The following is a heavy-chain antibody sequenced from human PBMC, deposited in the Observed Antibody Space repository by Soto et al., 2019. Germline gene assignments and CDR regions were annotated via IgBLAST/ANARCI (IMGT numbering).Heavy chain of an antibody. Sequence: GASVKVSCKASGYTFTSYGISWVRQAPGQGLEWMGWISAYNGNTNYAQKLQGRVTMTTDTSTSTAYMELRSLRSDDTVVYYCARDKELARGGYYYYGMDVWGQGTTVTVSS. D-gene: IGHD3-10*01. V-gene: IGHV1-18*04. CDR3: ARDKELARGGYYYYGMDV. J-gene: IGHJ6*02. CDR2: ISAYNGNT. CDR1: GYTFTSYG.